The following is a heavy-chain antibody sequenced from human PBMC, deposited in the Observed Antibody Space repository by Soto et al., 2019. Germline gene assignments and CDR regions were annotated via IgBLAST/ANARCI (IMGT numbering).Heavy chain of an antibody. J-gene: IGHJ2*01. CDR3: ARSSYVRRYFDL. D-gene: IGHD3-16*01. V-gene: IGHV1-69*13. CDR1: GGTFSSYA. CDR2: IIPIFGTA. Sequence: ASVKVSCKASGGTFSSYAISWERQAPGQGLEWMGGIIPIFGTANYAQKFQGRVTITADESTSTAYMELSSLRSEDTAVYYCARSSYVRRYFDLWGRGTLVPVSS.